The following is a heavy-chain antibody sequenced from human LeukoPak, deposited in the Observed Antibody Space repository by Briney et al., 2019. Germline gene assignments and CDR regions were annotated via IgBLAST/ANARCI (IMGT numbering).Heavy chain of an antibody. V-gene: IGHV1-18*01. CDR3: ARDTHRYTRPGYYHGMDV. Sequence: GASVKVSCKASGYTFTSYGISWVRQAPGQGLEWMGWISAYNGNTNYAQKLQGRVTMTTDTSTSTAYMELRSLRSDDTAVYYCARDTHRYTRPGYYHGMDVWGQGTTVTVSS. D-gene: IGHD1-14*01. J-gene: IGHJ6*02. CDR1: GYTFTSYG. CDR2: ISAYNGNT.